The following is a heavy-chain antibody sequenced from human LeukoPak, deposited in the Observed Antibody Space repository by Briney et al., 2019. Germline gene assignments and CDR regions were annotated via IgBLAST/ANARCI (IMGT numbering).Heavy chain of an antibody. V-gene: IGHV3-30*03. CDR1: GFTFSSYG. Sequence: GGSLRLSCAASGFTFSSYGMHWVRQAPGKGLEWVAVISYDGSNKYYADSVKGRFTISRDNSKNTLYLQMNSLRAEDTAVYYCAREEYDSSGYYYGPHYWGQGTLVTVSS. J-gene: IGHJ4*02. D-gene: IGHD3-22*01. CDR3: AREEYDSSGYYYGPHY. CDR2: ISYDGSNK.